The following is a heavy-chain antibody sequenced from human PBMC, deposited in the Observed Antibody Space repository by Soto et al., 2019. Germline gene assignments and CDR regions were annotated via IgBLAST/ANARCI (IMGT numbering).Heavy chain of an antibody. CDR2: ISYDGSNK. J-gene: IGHJ3*02. Sequence: GGSLRLSCAASGFTFSSYGMHWVRQAPGKGLEWVAVISYDGSNKYYADSVKGRFTISRDNSKNTLYPQMNSLRAEDTAVYYCATLDYDILTGYYTSYDAFDIWGQGTMVTVSS. V-gene: IGHV3-30*03. D-gene: IGHD3-9*01. CDR3: ATLDYDILTGYYTSYDAFDI. CDR1: GFTFSSYG.